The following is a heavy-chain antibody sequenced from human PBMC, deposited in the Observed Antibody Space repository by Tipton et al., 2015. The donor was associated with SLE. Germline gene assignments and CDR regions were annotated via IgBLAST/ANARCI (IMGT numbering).Heavy chain of an antibody. CDR1: GGSISSYY. J-gene: IGHJ5*01. V-gene: IGHV4-4*07. CDR2: MYTSGTS. Sequence: TLSLTCTVSGGSISSYYWGWIRQPAGKGLEWIGRMYTSGTSNNNPSLNSRVTMSVDSSRKQISLKLTSVTATDSAGYDCARGLYSSSWYDSWGQGILVTVSS. CDR3: ARGLYSSSWYDS. D-gene: IGHD2-2*01.